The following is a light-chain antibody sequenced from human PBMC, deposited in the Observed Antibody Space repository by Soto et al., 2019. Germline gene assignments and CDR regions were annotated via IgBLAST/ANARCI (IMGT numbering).Light chain of an antibody. V-gene: IGKV3-15*01. CDR3: QQYNNWPPWT. Sequence: EIVMTQSPATLSVSPGERATLSCRASQSVSSNLAWYQHKPGQAXRLLIYGASTRATGIPARFSGSGSGTEFTLTISSLQSEDFAVYYCQQYNNWPPWTFGQGTKVDIK. J-gene: IGKJ1*01. CDR1: QSVSSN. CDR2: GAS.